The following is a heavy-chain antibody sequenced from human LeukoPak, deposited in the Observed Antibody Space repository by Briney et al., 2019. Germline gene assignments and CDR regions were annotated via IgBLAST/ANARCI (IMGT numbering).Heavy chain of an antibody. CDR3: ARVPRAFDI. J-gene: IGHJ3*02. V-gene: IGHV4-59*01. Sequence: SETLSLTCTVPGGSISSYYWSWIRQPPGKGLEWIGYIYYIGSTNYNPSLKSRVTISVDTSKNQFSLKLSSVTAADSAVYYCARVPRAFDIWGQGTMVTVSS. CDR2: IYYIGST. CDR1: GGSISSYY.